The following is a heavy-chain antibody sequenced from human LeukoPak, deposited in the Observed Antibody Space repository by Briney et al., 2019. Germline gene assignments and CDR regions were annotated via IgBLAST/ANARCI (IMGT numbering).Heavy chain of an antibody. Sequence: GGSLRLSCAASGFTVSSNYMSWVRQAPGKGLEWVSVIYSGGSTYYADSVRGRFTISRDNSKNTLYLQMNSLRAEDPAVYYCAKDTSRAFDIWGPGTMVTVSS. CDR3: AKDTSRAFDI. J-gene: IGHJ3*02. V-gene: IGHV3-53*01. CDR2: IYSGGST. CDR1: GFTVSSNY.